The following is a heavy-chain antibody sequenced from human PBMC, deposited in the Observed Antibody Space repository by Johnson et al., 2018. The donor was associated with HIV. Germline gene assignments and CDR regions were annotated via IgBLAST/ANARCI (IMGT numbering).Heavy chain of an antibody. CDR2: ISWNSGSV. Sequence: VQLVESGGGVVQPGRSLRLSCAASGFTFSSYAMYWVRQAPGKGLEWVSGISWNSGSVDYADSVKGRFTISRDNAKNSLYLQMNSLRAEDTALYYCARDFVAFGECTAFEIWGQGTMVAVSS. D-gene: IGHD3-10*01. V-gene: IGHV3-9*01. CDR3: ARDFVAFGECTAFEI. J-gene: IGHJ3*02. CDR1: GFTFSSYA.